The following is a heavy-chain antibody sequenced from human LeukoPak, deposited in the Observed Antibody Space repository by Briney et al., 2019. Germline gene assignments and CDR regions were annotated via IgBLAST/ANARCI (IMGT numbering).Heavy chain of an antibody. V-gene: IGHV3-7*03. CDR3: ASTQQWFYDY. Sequence: PGGSLRLSCAASGFTFSSYWMNWARQAPGKGLEWVASINHNGNVNYYVDSVKGRFTISRDNAKNSLYLQMSNFRAEDTAVYYCASTQQWFYDYWGQGTLVTVSS. CDR1: GFTFSSYW. D-gene: IGHD5-18*01. CDR2: INHNGNVN. J-gene: IGHJ4*02.